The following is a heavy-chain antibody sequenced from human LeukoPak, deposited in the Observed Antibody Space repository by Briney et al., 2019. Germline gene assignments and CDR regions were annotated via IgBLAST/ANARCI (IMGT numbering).Heavy chain of an antibody. CDR3: VRDRGYSTFDY. CDR1: GFPFSNYW. Sequence: GGSLRLSCAGSGFPFSNYWMAWVRQAPGKGLERVANMKEDGGAINYVDSVKGRFTISRDNAKNSLDLQMNSLRADDTAVYYCVRDRGYSTFDYWGQGTLVIVSS. CDR2: MKEDGGAI. V-gene: IGHV3-7*01. D-gene: IGHD4-23*01. J-gene: IGHJ4*02.